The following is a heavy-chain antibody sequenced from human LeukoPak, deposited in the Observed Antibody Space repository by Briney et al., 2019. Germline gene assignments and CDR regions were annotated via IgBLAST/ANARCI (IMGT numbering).Heavy chain of an antibody. Sequence: SVKVSCKASGGTFSNYGFNWVRQAPGQGLEWMGRIILVFGIANYAQKFQGRVTITADKSTSTAYMELSRLRSDDTAVYYCARGVQLEPYGGDYWGQGTLVTVSS. J-gene: IGHJ4*02. CDR1: GGTFSNYG. CDR2: IILVFGIA. V-gene: IGHV1-69*04. CDR3: ARGVQLEPYGGDY. D-gene: IGHD1-1*01.